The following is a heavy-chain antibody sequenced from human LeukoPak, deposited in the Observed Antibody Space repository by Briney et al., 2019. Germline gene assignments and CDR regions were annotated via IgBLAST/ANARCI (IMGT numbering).Heavy chain of an antibody. D-gene: IGHD6-6*01. J-gene: IGHJ4*02. CDR1: GFTFSSNG. CDR2: IQNDGNNK. Sequence: PGGSLRLSCAASGFTFSSNGMHWVRQAPGKGLEWVAFIQNDGNNKKYADSVKGRFTISRDNSKNTLYLQMNSLTAKGTAVYYCARDWGTSSLYLVNWGQGTLVTVSS. V-gene: IGHV3-30*02. CDR3: ARDWGTSSLYLVN.